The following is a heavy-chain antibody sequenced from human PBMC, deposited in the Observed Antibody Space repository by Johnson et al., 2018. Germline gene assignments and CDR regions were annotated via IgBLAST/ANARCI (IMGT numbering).Heavy chain of an antibody. CDR3: ITTYGASGKG. CDR2: TRNKANRYTT. J-gene: IGHJ1*01. D-gene: IGHD4-17*01. CDR1: GFSVSDHY. Sequence: VQLVQSGGGLVQPGGSPRLSCAASGFSVSDHYMDWVRQAPGKGLEWVGRTRNKANRYTTEYAASVKGRFTISRDDSKNSLYLQMNSLKTEDTAVYYCITTYGASGKGWGQGTLVTVSS. V-gene: IGHV3-72*01.